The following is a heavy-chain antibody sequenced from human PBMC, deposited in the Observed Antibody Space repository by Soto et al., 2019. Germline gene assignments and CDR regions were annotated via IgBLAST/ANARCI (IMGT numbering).Heavy chain of an antibody. CDR1: GFTFSSYS. CDR2: VISSSSYI. Sequence: SLRLSCAASGFTFSSYSMNWVRQAPGTGLEWVSSVISSSSYIYYADSVKGRFTISRDNAKNSLYLQMHSLRAEDTAVYYCATSLEMATITGLGDWGQGPLVNVSS. D-gene: IGHD5-12*01. V-gene: IGHV3-21*01. CDR3: ATSLEMATITGLGD. J-gene: IGHJ4*02.